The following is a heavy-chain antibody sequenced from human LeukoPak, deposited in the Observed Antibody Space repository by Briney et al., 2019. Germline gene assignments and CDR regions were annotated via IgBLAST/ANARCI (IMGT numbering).Heavy chain of an antibody. V-gene: IGHV4-59*01. D-gene: IGHD2-15*01. Sequence: SETLSLTCTVSGGSINSYYWSWIRQPPGKGLEWIGYIYYSGSTNYNPSLKSRVTISVDTSKNQFSLKLSSVTAADTAVYYCARDNRRIFFDYWGQGTLVTVSS. CDR3: ARDNRRIFFDY. J-gene: IGHJ4*02. CDR1: GGSINSYY. CDR2: IYYSGST.